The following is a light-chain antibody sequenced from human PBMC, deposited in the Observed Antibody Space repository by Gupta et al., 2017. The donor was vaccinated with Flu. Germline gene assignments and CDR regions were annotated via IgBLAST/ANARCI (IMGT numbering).Light chain of an antibody. CDR1: STDLGACDY. V-gene: IGLV2-14*01. Sequence: QSALTQPASVSGSPGQSITISCTGTSTDLGACDYVSWYQQHPDKAPKLMIYEVTNRPSGISNRFSGSQSGNAASLTISGLQAEDEADYYCSSFTSTNTWVFGGGTKLTVL. CDR2: EVT. CDR3: SSFTSTNTWV. J-gene: IGLJ3*02.